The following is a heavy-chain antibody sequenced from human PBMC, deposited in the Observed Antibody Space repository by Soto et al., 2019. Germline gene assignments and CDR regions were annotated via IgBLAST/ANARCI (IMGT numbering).Heavy chain of an antibody. V-gene: IGHV3-74*01. CDR3: ATAEVDY. CDR1: GFTFGNYW. CDR2: MNSDGSTT. J-gene: IGHJ4*02. Sequence: AGGSLRLSCAASGFTFGNYWMHWVRQAPGKGLEWVSRMNSDGSTTNYADSVKGRFTVSRDNARNNLHLQMNSLRAEDTAVYYCATAEVDYWGPGTLVTVSS.